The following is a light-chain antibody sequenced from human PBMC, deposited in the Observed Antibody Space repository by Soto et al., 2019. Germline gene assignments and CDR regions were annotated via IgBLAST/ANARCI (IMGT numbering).Light chain of an antibody. J-gene: IGKJ1*01. CDR1: QSVSSN. CDR3: QQYNNWPSWT. CDR2: GAS. Sequence: EIVLTQSPAPLSVSPGERATLSCRASQSVSSNLAWYQQKPGQAPRLLIYGASTRATGIPARFSGSGSGTEFTLTISSLQSEDFAVYYCQQYNNWPSWTFGQGTKVEIK. V-gene: IGKV3-15*01.